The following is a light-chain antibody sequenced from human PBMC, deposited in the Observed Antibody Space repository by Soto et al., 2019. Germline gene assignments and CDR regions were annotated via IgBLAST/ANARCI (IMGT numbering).Light chain of an antibody. V-gene: IGLV2-8*01. Sequence: QSVLTQPPSASGSPGQSVTISCTGTSSDVGGYNYVSWYQQHPGKAPKLMSYEVSKRPSGVPDRFSGSKSGNTASLTVSGLQAEDEADYYCSSYAGSNNPLYVFGTGTRSPS. CDR1: SSDVGGYNY. CDR3: SSYAGSNNPLYV. J-gene: IGLJ1*01. CDR2: EVS.